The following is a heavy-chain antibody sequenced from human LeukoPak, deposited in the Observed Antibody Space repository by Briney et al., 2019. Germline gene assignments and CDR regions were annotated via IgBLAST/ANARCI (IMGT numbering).Heavy chain of an antibody. CDR1: GFTFSSYW. Sequence: PGGSLRLSCAASGFTFSSYWMSWVRQAPGKGLEWVANIKQDGSEKYYVDSVKGRFTISRDNAKNSLYLQMNSLRAEDTAVYYCARADNQYYYDSSGYHNYYYYMDVWGKGTTVTASS. J-gene: IGHJ6*03. CDR3: ARADNQYYYDSSGYHNYYYYMDV. CDR2: IKQDGSEK. V-gene: IGHV3-7*01. D-gene: IGHD3-22*01.